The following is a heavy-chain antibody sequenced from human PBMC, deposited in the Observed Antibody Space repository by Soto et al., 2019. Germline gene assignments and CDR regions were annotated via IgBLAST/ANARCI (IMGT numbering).Heavy chain of an antibody. V-gene: IGHV3-7*01. J-gene: IGHJ6*01. Sequence: VGSLRLSCASSGFIFSNYWMSWVRHAPGKGLEWVANIKNDGSEVYSVDSVKGRFTFSRDNAKKSLYLQMSTLRVEDTAVYYCARVDSSLVNFGMEVWGQGTTDTVSS. D-gene: IGHD5-18*01. CDR1: GFIFSNYW. CDR3: ARVDSSLVNFGMEV. CDR2: IKNDGSEV.